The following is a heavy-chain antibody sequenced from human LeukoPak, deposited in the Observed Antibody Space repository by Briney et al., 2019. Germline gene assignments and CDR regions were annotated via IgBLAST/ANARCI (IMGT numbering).Heavy chain of an antibody. D-gene: IGHD2-2*01. J-gene: IGHJ5*02. Sequence: ASVKVSCKASAYTFTTYGSSWVRQAPGHGLEWMGWISSYNGNTSYAEKLQGRITMTKDTSTSTAYLELRSLRSADTAVYYCARIACSSSSSAYSGRRWVREGSLDPWGQGTLVTVSS. CDR2: ISSYNGNT. CDR1: AYTFTTYG. V-gene: IGHV1-18*04. CDR3: ARIACSSSSSAYSGRRWVREGSLDP.